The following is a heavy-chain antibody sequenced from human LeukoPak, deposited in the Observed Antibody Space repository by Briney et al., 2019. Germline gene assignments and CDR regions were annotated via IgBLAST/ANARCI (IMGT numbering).Heavy chain of an antibody. Sequence: GSLRLSCAASGFSFSNYWMSWVRQAPGMGLEWVAIISQDGSERYYVDSVKGRFTVSRDSAKNSLYLQMNSLRVEDTAVYYCARDKITGASTNDYWGQGTLVTVSS. CDR3: ARDKITGASTNDY. J-gene: IGHJ4*02. CDR1: GFSFSNYW. V-gene: IGHV3-7*01. D-gene: IGHD1-14*01. CDR2: ISQDGSER.